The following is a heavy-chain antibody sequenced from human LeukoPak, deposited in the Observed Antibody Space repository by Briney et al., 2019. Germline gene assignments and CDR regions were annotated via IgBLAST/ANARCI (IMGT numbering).Heavy chain of an antibody. CDR1: GFTFSSYW. CDR2: IKQDGSEK. J-gene: IGHJ4*02. V-gene: IGHV3-7*02. D-gene: IGHD2-2*01. Sequence: GGSPRLSCAASGFTFSSYWMSWVRQAPGKGLEWVANIKQDGSEKYYVDSVKGRFTISRDNAKNSLYLQMNSLRAEDTAVYYCARPSHGVVPLFDYWGQGTLVTVSS. CDR3: ARPSHGVVPLFDY.